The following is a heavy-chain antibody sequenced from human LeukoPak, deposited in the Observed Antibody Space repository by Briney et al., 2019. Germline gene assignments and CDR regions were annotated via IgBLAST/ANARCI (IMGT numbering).Heavy chain of an antibody. CDR3: ARRHYYDTSGVGGFDY. V-gene: IGHV4-39*01. CDR1: GGSISNPNFY. J-gene: IGHJ4*02. D-gene: IGHD3-22*01. Sequence: SETLSLTCAVSGGSISNPNFYWGWIRQTPGKGLEWIGNILNSGSGRTSYNPSLRSRVTISADTSKNQFSMKLSSVSDADTAVYYCARRHYYDTSGVGGFDYWGQGTLVTVSS. CDR2: ILNSGSGRT.